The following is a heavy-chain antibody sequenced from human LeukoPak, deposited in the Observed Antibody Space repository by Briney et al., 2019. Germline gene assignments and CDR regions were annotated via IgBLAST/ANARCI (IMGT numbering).Heavy chain of an antibody. D-gene: IGHD6-13*01. V-gene: IGHV3-30*01. CDR2: ISYDGSNK. J-gene: IGHJ4*02. Sequence: PGRSLRLSCAASGFTFSSYAMHWVRQAPGKGLEWVAVISYDGSNKYYADSVKGRFTISRDNSKNTLYLQMNSLRAEDTAVYYCARPYSSSWYSPLDYWGQGTLVTVSS. CDR1: GFTFSSYA. CDR3: ARPYSSSWYSPLDY.